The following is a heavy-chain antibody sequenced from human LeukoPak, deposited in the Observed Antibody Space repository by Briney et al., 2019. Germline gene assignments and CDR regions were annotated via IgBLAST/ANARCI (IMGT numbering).Heavy chain of an antibody. J-gene: IGHJ5*02. CDR2: ISSVGSSI. D-gene: IGHD3-10*01. Sequence: LSLTCTISGASISGHYWNWVRQAPGKGLEWVSYISSVGSSIYYTDSVKGRFTVSRDNAKNSLYLQMNSLRAEDTAVYYCARGITMVRGLPNWFDTWGQGTLVSVSS. CDR1: GASISGHY. CDR3: ARGITMVRGLPNWFDT. V-gene: IGHV3-48*03.